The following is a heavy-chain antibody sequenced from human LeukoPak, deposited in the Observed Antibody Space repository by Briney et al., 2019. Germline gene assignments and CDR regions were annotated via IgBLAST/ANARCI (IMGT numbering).Heavy chain of an antibody. J-gene: IGHJ4*02. V-gene: IGHV5-51*01. D-gene: IGHD5-18*01. CDR3: ARVETRVRRQGYFDY. CDR1: GYSFTSYW. Sequence: GESLKISCKGSGYSFTSYWIGWVRQMPGKGLEWMGIIYPGDSDTRYSPSFQGQVTISADKSISTAYLQWSSLKASDTAMYYCARVETRVRRQGYFDYWGQGTLVTVSS. CDR2: IYPGDSDT.